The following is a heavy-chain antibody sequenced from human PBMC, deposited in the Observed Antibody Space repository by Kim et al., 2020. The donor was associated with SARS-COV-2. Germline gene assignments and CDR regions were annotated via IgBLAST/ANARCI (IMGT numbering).Heavy chain of an antibody. D-gene: IGHD3-9*01. CDR1: GYTFTSYG. CDR3: ARDAYGILTGYSGAY. CDR2: ISAYNGNT. J-gene: IGHJ4*02. Sequence: ASVKVSCKASGYTFTSYGISWVRQAPGQGLEWMGWISAYNGNTNYAQKLQGRVTMTTDTSTSTAYMELRSLRSDDTAVYYCARDAYGILTGYSGAYWGQGTLVTVSS. V-gene: IGHV1-18*01.